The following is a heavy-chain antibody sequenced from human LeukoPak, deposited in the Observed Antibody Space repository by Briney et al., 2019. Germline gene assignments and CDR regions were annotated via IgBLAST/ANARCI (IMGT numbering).Heavy chain of an antibody. CDR3: AKDWTDSFQSFDY. CDR1: GFTFPNYA. CDR2: ISYDGSNK. V-gene: IGHV3-30*04. Sequence: GGSLRLSCAASGFTFPNYAVHWVRQAPGKGLEWVAVISYDGSNKYYADSVKGRFTISRDNSKNTLYLQMNSLRAEDTAVYYCAKDWTDSFQSFDYWGQGTLVTVSS. J-gene: IGHJ4*02. D-gene: IGHD3/OR15-3a*01.